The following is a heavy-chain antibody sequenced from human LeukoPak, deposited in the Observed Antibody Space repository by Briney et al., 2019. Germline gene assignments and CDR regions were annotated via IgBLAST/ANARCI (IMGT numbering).Heavy chain of an antibody. CDR1: GYTLTELS. CDR3: ATVDRSAVAGTFDY. Sequence: ASVKVSCKASGYTLTELSMHWVRQAPGKGLEWMGGFDPEDGETIYAQKFQGRVTMTEDTSTDTAYMELSSLRSEDTAVYYCATVDRSAVAGTFDYWGQGTLVTVSS. J-gene: IGHJ4*02. CDR2: FDPEDGET. V-gene: IGHV1-24*01. D-gene: IGHD6-19*01.